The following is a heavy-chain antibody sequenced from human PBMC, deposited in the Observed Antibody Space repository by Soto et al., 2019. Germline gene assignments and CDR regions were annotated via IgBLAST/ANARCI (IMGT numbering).Heavy chain of an antibody. Sequence: QVQLQESGPGLVKPSGTLSLTCAVSSGSISSSNWWSWVRQPPGKGLEWIGEIYHSGSTNYNPSLKRRVTIAVDTSKNQFPVKLSSVTAADRAVYYCARWNVRPNPTWYFDLWGRGTLVTVSS. CDR2: IYHSGST. V-gene: IGHV4-4*02. J-gene: IGHJ2*01. CDR3: ARWNVRPNPTWYFDL. D-gene: IGHD1-1*01. CDR1: SGSISSSNW.